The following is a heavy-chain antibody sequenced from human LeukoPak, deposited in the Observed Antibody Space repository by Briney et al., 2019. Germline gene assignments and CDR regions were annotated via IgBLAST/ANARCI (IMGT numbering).Heavy chain of an antibody. Sequence: AVKVSCKASGGTFSSYAISWVRQAPGQGLEWMGGIIPIFGTANYAQKFQGRVTITADKSTSTAYMELSSLRSEDTAVYYCARVCYYYYGMDVWGKGTTVTVSS. J-gene: IGHJ6*04. CDR3: ARVCYYYYGMDV. CDR2: IIPIFGTA. V-gene: IGHV1-69*06. CDR1: GGTFSSYA.